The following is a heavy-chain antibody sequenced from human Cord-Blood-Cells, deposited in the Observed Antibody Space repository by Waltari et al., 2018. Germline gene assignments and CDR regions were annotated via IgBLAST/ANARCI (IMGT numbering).Heavy chain of an antibody. J-gene: IGHJ4*02. CDR3: ARDPGNWEYYFDY. CDR1: GYTFTVYS. Sequence: QVQLVQSGAAVNKPGASVKVHCKASGYTFTVYSIHWVRQAPGQGLEWMGWINPNSGGTNYAQKFQGRVTMTRDTSISTAYMELSRLRSDDTAVYYCARDPGNWEYYFDYWGQGTLVTVSS. D-gene: IGHD7-27*01. V-gene: IGHV1-2*02. CDR2: INPNSGGT.